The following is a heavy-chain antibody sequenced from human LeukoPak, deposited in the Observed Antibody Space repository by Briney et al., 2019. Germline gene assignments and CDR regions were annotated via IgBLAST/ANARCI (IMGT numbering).Heavy chain of an antibody. J-gene: IGHJ4*02. V-gene: IGHV3-23*01. CDR2: ISGSGGST. Sequence: PGGSLRLSCAASGFTFSSYAMSWVRQAPGKGLEWVSAISGSGGSTYYADSVKGRFTISRDNSKRTLYLQMNGLRVEDTAVYYCAKYYYDLSGDYWGQGTLVTVSS. CDR1: GFTFSSYA. D-gene: IGHD3-22*01. CDR3: AKYYYDLSGDY.